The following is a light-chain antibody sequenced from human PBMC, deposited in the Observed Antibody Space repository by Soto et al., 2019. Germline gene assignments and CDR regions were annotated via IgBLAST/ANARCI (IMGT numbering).Light chain of an antibody. CDR1: QSVSSSY. CDR3: QQYNNWPGT. J-gene: IGKJ1*01. Sequence: EIVLTQSPGTLSFSPGERATLSFRSSQSVSSSYLAWYQQKPGQAPRLLIYGASSRATGIPDRFSGSGSGPEFTLTINSLQSEDFAVYFCQQYNNWPGTFGQGTKVDIK. CDR2: GAS. V-gene: IGKV3-20*01.